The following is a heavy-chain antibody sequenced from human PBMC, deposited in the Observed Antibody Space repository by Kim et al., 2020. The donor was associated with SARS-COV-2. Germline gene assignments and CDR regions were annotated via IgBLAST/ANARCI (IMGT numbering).Heavy chain of an antibody. J-gene: IGHJ5*02. Sequence: SETLSLTCTVSGGSITSGDYYWGWIRQPPGKGLEWIGTIYYSGSTYYNPSLKSRVTISVDTSTNQFSLNLSSVTAADTAVYYCASQYSDPLRWFDPWGQGSLVTVSS. CDR3: ASQYSDPLRWFDP. V-gene: IGHV4-39*01. CDR2: IYYSGST. CDR1: GGSITSGDYY. D-gene: IGHD3-9*01.